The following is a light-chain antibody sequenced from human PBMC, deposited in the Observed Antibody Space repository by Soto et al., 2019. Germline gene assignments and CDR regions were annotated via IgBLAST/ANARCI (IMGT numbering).Light chain of an antibody. V-gene: IGLV2-8*01. Sequence: QSVLTQPPSASGSPGQSVTISCTGTSSDVGGYTYVSWYQQHPGKAPKLMIYEVTQRPSGVPDRFSGSKSGNTASLTVSGLQAEDEADYYCSSYAGSINLVFGGGTQLTVL. CDR3: SSYAGSINLV. CDR1: SSDVGGYTY. J-gene: IGLJ7*01. CDR2: EVT.